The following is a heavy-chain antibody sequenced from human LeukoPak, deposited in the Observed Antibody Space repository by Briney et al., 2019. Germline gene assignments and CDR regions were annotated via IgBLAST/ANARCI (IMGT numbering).Heavy chain of an antibody. CDR1: GGSFSGYY. CDR3: ARLVAAHLASSPVDY. Sequence: PSETLSLTCAVYGGSFSGYYWSWIRQPPGKGLGWIGEINHSGSTNYNPSLKSRVTISVDTSKNQFSPKLSSVTAADTAVYYCARLVAAHLASSPVDYWGQGTLVTVSS. CDR2: INHSGST. D-gene: IGHD6-6*01. J-gene: IGHJ4*02. V-gene: IGHV4-34*01.